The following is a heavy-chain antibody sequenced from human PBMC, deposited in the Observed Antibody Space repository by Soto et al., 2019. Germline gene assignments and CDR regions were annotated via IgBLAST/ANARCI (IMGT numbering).Heavy chain of an antibody. CDR1: GGSFSGYY. J-gene: IGHJ6*02. Sequence: SETLSLTCAVYGGSFSGYYWSWIRQPPGKGLEWIGEINHSGSTNYNPSLKSRVTISVDTSKNQFSLKLSSVTAADTAVYYCARGTESRYYYYGMDVWGQGTTVTAP. CDR2: INHSGST. D-gene: IGHD3-10*01. V-gene: IGHV4-34*01. CDR3: ARGTESRYYYYGMDV.